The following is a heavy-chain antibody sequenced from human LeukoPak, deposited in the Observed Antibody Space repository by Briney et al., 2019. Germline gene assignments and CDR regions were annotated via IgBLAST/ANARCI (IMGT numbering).Heavy chain of an antibody. D-gene: IGHD5-24*01. CDR2: ISWNSGSI. CDR3: AKDKSVEMATILDY. Sequence: GGSLRLSCAASGFTFDDYAMHWVRQAPGKGLEWVSGISWNSGSIGYADSVKGRFTISRDNAKNSLYPQMNSLRAEDMALYYCAKDKSVEMATILDYWGQGTLVTVSS. J-gene: IGHJ4*02. CDR1: GFTFDDYA. V-gene: IGHV3-9*03.